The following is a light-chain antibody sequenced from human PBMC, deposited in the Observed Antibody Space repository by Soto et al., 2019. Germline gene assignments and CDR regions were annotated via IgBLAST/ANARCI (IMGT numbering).Light chain of an antibody. V-gene: IGKV1-39*01. CDR2: TAS. CDR1: LSITTY. Sequence: IQLTQSPSSLSASVGDRVTITCRTSLSITTYLNWYQQKPGKAPKXLIYTASSLQSGVPSRFSGSGFGTDLTITISSLQPEDFATYYCQHVNSYPLSFGGGTKVDIK. J-gene: IGKJ4*01. CDR3: QHVNSYPLS.